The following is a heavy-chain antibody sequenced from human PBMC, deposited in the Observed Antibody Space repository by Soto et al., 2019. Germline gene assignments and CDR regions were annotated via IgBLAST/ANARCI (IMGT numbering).Heavy chain of an antibody. V-gene: IGHV1-3*01. CDR1: GYTFVNYA. CDR3: ARVQYSGYDFKLAFDI. J-gene: IGHJ3*02. D-gene: IGHD5-12*01. Sequence: QVQLVQSGAQVKKPGASVKVSCKASGYTFVNYALHWVRQAPGRRLEWMGWIHAGNGNTKYSQSFQGRVTITRDTSASTVHMDLSSLRSEDTAVYYCARVQYSGYDFKLAFDIWGQGTMVTVSS. CDR2: IHAGNGNT.